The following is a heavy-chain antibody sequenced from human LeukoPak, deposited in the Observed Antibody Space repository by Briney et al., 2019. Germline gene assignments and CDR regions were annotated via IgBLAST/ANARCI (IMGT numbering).Heavy chain of an antibody. CDR1: GFTFSSYG. V-gene: IGHV3-33*01. CDR3: ASGPPRRLGPLAY. Sequence: GRSLTLSCPASGFTFSSYGMHWVRQAPGKGREWVAVIWYDGSNKYYAVSVKGRFTISRDNSKNTLYLQMNSLRAEDTAVYYCASGPPRRLGPLAYWGQGTLGTVSS. D-gene: IGHD7-27*01. J-gene: IGHJ4*02. CDR2: IWYDGSNK.